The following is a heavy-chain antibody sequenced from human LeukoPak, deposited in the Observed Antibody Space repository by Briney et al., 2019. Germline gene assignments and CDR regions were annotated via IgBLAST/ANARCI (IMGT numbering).Heavy chain of an antibody. CDR3: ARDYKVEMATIDY. CDR2: INPNSGGT. D-gene: IGHD5-24*01. CDR1: GYTFTSYD. Sequence: ASVKVSCKASGYTFTSYDINWVRQAPGQGLEWMGWINPNSGGTNYAQKFQGRVTMTRDTSISTAYMELSRLRSDDTAVYYCARDYKVEMATIDYWGQGTLVTVSS. J-gene: IGHJ4*02. V-gene: IGHV1-2*02.